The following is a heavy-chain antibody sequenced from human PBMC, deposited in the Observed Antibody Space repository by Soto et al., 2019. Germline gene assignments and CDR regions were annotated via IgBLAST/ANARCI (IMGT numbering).Heavy chain of an antibody. J-gene: IGHJ2*01. D-gene: IGHD6-6*01. V-gene: IGHV3-30*18. CDR3: AKAQMRAHSSSFYWYFDL. Sequence: QVQLVESGGGVVQPGRSLRLSCAASGLAFSAYGMHWVRQAPGKGLEWVAVISFDESNRYYADSVKGRFTISRDNSNNTLYLQMNSLRAEDTAVYYCAKAQMRAHSSSFYWYFDLWGRGTLVTVSS. CDR1: GLAFSAYG. CDR2: ISFDESNR.